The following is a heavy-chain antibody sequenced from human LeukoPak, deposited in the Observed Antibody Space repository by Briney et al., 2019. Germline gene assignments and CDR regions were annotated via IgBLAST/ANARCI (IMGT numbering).Heavy chain of an antibody. CDR1: GGSISSYY. CDR2: IYYSGST. D-gene: IGHD5-18*01. V-gene: IGHV4-59*01. CDR3: ARVGLVDTAMVS. Sequence: SETLSLTRTVSGGSISSYYWSWIRQPPGKGLEWIGYIYYSGSTNYNPSLKSRVTISVDTSKNQFSLKLSSVTAADTAVYYFARVGLVDTAMVSWGQGTLVTVSS. J-gene: IGHJ4*02.